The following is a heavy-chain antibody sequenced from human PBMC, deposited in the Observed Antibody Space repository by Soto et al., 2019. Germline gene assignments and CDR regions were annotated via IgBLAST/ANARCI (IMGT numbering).Heavy chain of an antibody. V-gene: IGHV3-7*05. J-gene: IGHJ5*02. CDR2: IKQDGSEK. CDR3: ARGKGWFDP. CDR1: GFTFSGYW. Sequence: SGGGLVQPGGSLRLSCAASGFTFSGYWMSWLRQAPGKGLEWVANIKQDGSEKYYVDSVKGRFTISRDNAQNSLYLQMNSLRGEDTAVYYCARGKGWFDPWGQGTLVTVSS.